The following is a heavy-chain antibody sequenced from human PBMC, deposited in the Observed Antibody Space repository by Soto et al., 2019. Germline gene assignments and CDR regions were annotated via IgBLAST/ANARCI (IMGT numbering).Heavy chain of an antibody. Sequence: QVQLVQSGAEVKKPGSSVKVSCKASGGTVSSYAISWVRQAPGQGLEWMGGIIPIFGTANYAQKFQGRVTITADESTSTAYMELSSLRSGDTAVYYCARDEVTAAPAEVAFDPWGQGTLVTFCS. CDR3: ARDEVTAAPAEVAFDP. J-gene: IGHJ5*02. D-gene: IGHD2-15*01. CDR2: IIPIFGTA. V-gene: IGHV1-69*01. CDR1: GGTVSSYA.